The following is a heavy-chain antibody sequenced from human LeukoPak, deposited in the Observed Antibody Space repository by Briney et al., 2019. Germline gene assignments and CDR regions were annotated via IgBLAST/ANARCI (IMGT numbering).Heavy chain of an antibody. Sequence: PGGSLRLSCAASGFTFSSYSMNWVRQAPGKGLEWVSYISSSSSTIYYADSVKGRFTISRDNAKNSLYLQMNSLRAEDTAVYYCARDPAYYYDSSGPEPLDYWGQGTLVTVSS. CDR2: ISSSSSTI. CDR3: ARDPAYYYDSSGPEPLDY. V-gene: IGHV3-48*01. D-gene: IGHD3-22*01. J-gene: IGHJ4*02. CDR1: GFTFSSYS.